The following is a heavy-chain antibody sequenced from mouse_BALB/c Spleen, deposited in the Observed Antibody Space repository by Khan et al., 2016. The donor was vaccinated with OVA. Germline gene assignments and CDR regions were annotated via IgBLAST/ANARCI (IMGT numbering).Heavy chain of an antibody. Sequence: VQLQQSGPELVKPGASVKISCKASGYSFTDYMMFWVKQSHGKSLEWIGNINPYYGSSNYNLKFRDKATLTVDKSSTTAYMQLNSLTSEDSAVYYCARSGWLQGLLAYWGQGTLVTLSA. CDR3: ARSGWLQGLLAY. CDR2: INPYYGSS. D-gene: IGHD2-2*01. V-gene: IGHV1-39*01. CDR1: GYSFTDYM. J-gene: IGHJ3*01.